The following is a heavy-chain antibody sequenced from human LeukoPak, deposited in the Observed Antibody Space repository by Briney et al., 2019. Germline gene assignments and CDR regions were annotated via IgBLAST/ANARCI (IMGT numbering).Heavy chain of an antibody. CDR2: ISSSGGTT. CDR3: ARSNYYTVDV. J-gene: IGHJ6*02. CDR1: GFTSSDYY. Sequence: GGSLRLSCAASGFTSSDYYMTWIRQPPGKGPEWISYISSSGGTTTYVDSVKGRFTIPRDNAKNSLYLQMNSLRADDTAVYYYARSNYYTVDVWGQGTAVTVSS. V-gene: IGHV3-11*01.